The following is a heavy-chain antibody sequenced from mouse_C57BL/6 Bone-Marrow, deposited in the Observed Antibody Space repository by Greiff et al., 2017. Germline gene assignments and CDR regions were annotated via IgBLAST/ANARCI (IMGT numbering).Heavy chain of an antibody. V-gene: IGHV1-59*01. CDR3: AKAGNYFDY. CDR1: GYTFTSYW. D-gene: IGHD4-1*01. CDR2: IDPSDSYT. Sequence: QVQLQQPGAELVRPGTSVKLSCKASGYTFTSYWMHWVKQRPGQGLEWIGVIDPSDSYTNYNQKFKGKATLTVDTSSSTDYMQLSSLTSEDSAVYYCAKAGNYFDYWGQGTTLTVSS. J-gene: IGHJ2*01.